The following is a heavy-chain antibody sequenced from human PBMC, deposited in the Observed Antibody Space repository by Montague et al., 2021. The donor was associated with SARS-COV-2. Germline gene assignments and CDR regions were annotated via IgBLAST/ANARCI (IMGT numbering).Heavy chain of an antibody. CDR1: GFTFSSYA. CDR2: ISYDGSNK. CDR3: ARVPPGLLWFGEIDY. V-gene: IGHV3-30-3*01. J-gene: IGHJ4*02. Sequence: SLRLSCAASGFTFSSYAMHWVRQAPGKGLEWVAVISYDGSNKYYADSVKGRFTISRDNSKNTLYLQMNSLRAEVTAVYYCARVPPGLLWFGEIDYWGQGTLVTVSS. D-gene: IGHD3-10*01.